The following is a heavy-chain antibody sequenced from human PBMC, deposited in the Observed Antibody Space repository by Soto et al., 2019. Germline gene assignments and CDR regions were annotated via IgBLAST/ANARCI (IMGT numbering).Heavy chain of an antibody. Sequence: GGSLRLSCAASGFTFSSYSMNWVRQAPGKGLEWVSSISSSSSYIYYADSVKGRFTISRDNAKNSLFLQMNSLRAEDTALYYCARAASSSWYGDGFDYWGQGTLVTVSS. CDR2: ISSSSSYI. CDR3: ARAASSSWYGDGFDY. CDR1: GFTFSSYS. J-gene: IGHJ4*02. D-gene: IGHD6-13*01. V-gene: IGHV3-21*01.